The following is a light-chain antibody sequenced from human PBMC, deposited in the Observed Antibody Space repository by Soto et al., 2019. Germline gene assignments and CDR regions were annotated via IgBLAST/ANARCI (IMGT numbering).Light chain of an antibody. V-gene: IGLV1-47*01. Sequence: QSVLTQPPSASGTPGQRVTISCSGSSSNIGSNYVYWYQQLPGTAPKLLIYRDDQRPSGVPDRFSGSKSGTSASLAISGLRSEEEADYHGAAWDDSNSVVFGGGTKVTVL. CDR1: SSNIGSNY. J-gene: IGLJ2*01. CDR3: AAWDDSNSVV. CDR2: RDD.